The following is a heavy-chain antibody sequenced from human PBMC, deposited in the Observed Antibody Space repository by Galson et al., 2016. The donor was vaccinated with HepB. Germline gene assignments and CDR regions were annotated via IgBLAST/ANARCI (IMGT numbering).Heavy chain of an antibody. V-gene: IGHV4-39*01. CDR1: GGSVSSSYYY. CDR2: ISSSGST. CDR3: ARLGRPAHKIQRSSTGRGYFDY. D-gene: IGHD1-1*01. J-gene: IGHJ4*02. Sequence: SETLSLTCTVSGGSVSSSYYYWGWIRQPPGKGLEWIGTISSSGSTYFNPSLRSRLTISVDASKNQFSLKLRSVTAADTALYYCARLGRPAHKIQRSSTGRGYFDYWGQGTLVTVSS.